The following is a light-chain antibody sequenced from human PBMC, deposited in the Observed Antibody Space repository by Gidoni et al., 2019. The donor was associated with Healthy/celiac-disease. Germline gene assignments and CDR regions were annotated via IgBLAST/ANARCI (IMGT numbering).Light chain of an antibody. J-gene: IGLJ1*01. CDR2: DVS. CDR1: SSAVGGYNY. Sequence: QSALTQPRSVSGSPGQSVSLSCTGTSSAVGGYNYVSWYQQHPGTAPKLMIYDVSKRPSGVPDRFSCSKSGNTASLTISGLQAEDEADYYCCSYAGSYSYVFGTGTKVTVL. V-gene: IGLV2-11*01. CDR3: CSYAGSYSYV.